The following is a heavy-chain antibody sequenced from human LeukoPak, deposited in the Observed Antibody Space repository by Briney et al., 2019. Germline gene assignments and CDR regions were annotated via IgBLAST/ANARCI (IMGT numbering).Heavy chain of an antibody. CDR2: INPNVGST. J-gene: IGHJ4*02. CDR1: GYTFPSYY. CDR3: ARDRAYSRSYFFDY. Sequence: AAVRVSCNASGYTFPSYYMHLVRQAPGQGLEWMGIINPNVGSTSYAQRFQGRVAMTRDTSTSTAYMELSSLRSEDTALYYCARDRAYSRSYFFDYWGEGPLVTVSS. V-gene: IGHV1-46*01. D-gene: IGHD1-26*01.